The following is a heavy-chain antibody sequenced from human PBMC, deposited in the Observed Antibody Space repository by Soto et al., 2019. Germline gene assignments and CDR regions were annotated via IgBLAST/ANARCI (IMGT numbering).Heavy chain of an antibody. CDR1: GGSFSGYY. CDR3: ARGIPRSCTNGVCYYFDY. CDR2: INHSGST. D-gene: IGHD2-8*01. V-gene: IGHV4-34*01. Sequence: PSETLSLTCAVYGGSFSGYYWSWIRQPPGKGLEWIGEINHSGSTNYNPSLKSRVTISVDTSKNQFSLKLSSVTAADTAVYYCARGIPRSCTNGVCYYFDYWGQGTLVTVSS. J-gene: IGHJ4*02.